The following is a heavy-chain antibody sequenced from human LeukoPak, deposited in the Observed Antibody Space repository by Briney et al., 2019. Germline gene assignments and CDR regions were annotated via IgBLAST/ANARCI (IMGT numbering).Heavy chain of an antibody. V-gene: IGHV3-66*01. CDR1: KFTVSSKY. CDR2: IYSGGST. J-gene: IGHJ4*02. CDR3: ASLYYGGNNLDY. D-gene: IGHD4-23*01. Sequence: PGGSLRFSCAASKFTVSSKYMSWVRQAPGKGLEWVSVIYSGGSTHYADSVKGRFTISRDNSKNTLYLQMNSLRAEDTAVYYCASLYYGGNNLDYWGQGTLVTVSS.